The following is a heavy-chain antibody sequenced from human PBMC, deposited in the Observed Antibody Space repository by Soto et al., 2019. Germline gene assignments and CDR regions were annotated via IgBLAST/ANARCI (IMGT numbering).Heavy chain of an antibody. CDR3: ARDLLKAINDYSSTSCYVSNRFDP. CDR2: IYYSGST. J-gene: IGHJ5*02. Sequence: SSETLSLTCTVSGGSISSGGYYWSWIRQHPGKGLEWIGYIYYSGSTYYNPSLKSRVTISVDTSKNQFSLKLSSVTAADTAVYYCARDLLKAINDYSSTSCYVSNRFDPWGQGTLVTVSS. D-gene: IGHD2-2*01. CDR1: GGSISSGGYY. V-gene: IGHV4-31*03.